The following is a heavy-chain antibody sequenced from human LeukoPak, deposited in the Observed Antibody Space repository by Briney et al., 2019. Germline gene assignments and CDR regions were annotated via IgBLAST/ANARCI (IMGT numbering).Heavy chain of an antibody. V-gene: IGHV2-5*02. CDR2: IYWDDDK. Sequence: SGPTQSHPNQPLTLTCSFSGHLHVTRGMGVTWIRQPPGKALEWLALIYWDDDKRYTPSLKSRLTITKDTSKSQVVLTLTNVDPVDPATYFYAHRPGRGLPYAHWGQGVLVTVSS. D-gene: IGHD3-10*01. J-gene: IGHJ4*02. CDR1: GHLHVTRGMG. CDR3: AHRPGRGLPYAH.